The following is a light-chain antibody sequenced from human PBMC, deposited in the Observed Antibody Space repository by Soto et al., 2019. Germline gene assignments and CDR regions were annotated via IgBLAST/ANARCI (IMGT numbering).Light chain of an antibody. CDR3: QQYYAYPYT. Sequence: AIRMTQSPSSFSASTGDRVTITCRASQGISSYLAWYQQKPGKAPKLLIYAASTLQSGVPSRFSGIGSGTDFTLTISCLQSEDFATYYCQQYYAYPYTFGQGTKLETK. J-gene: IGKJ2*01. CDR1: QGISSY. V-gene: IGKV1-8*01. CDR2: AAS.